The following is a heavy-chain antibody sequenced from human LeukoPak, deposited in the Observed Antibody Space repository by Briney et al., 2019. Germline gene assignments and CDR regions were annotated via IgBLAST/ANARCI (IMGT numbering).Heavy chain of an antibody. V-gene: IGHV3-30*18. CDR2: ISYDGSNK. CDR1: GFTFSSYG. CDR3: AKDLSPVTSSDAHYYYYYGMDV. J-gene: IGHJ6*04. Sequence: GRSLRLSCAASGFTFSSYGMHWVRQAPGKGLEWVAVISYDGSNKYYADSVKGRFTISRDNSKNTLYLQMNSLGAEDTAVYYCAKDLSPVTSSDAHYYYYYGMDVWGKGTTVTVPS. D-gene: IGHD4-17*01.